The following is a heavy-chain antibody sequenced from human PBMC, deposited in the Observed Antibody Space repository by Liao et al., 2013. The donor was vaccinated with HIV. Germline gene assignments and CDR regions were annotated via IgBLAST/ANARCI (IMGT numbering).Heavy chain of an antibody. V-gene: IGHV4-38-2*01. CDR3: ARRQFDTFDI. J-gene: IGHJ3*02. Sequence: QVQLQESGPGLVKPSETLSLTCAVSGYFISSGYYWGWIRQPPGKGLEWIGSIYHSGSTYYNPSLKSRVTISVDTSKNQFSLKLSSVTAADTAVYYCARRQFDTFDIWGQGTMVTVSS. D-gene: IGHD5-24*01. CDR2: IYHSGST. CDR1: GYFISSGYY.